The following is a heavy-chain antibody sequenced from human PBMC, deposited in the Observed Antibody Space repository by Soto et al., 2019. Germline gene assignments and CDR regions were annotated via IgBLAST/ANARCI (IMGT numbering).Heavy chain of an antibody. V-gene: IGHV2-5*02. CDR1: GFSLSTSGVG. J-gene: IGHJ4*02. CDR2: IYWDDDK. CDR3: TRRLANRGIYFFDY. D-gene: IGHD2-15*01. Sequence: SGPTLVNPTQTLTLTCTLSGFSLSTSGVGVGWIRQPPGKALEWLALIYWDDDKRYSPSLKSRLIITKDTSKNHVVLTMTNMDPVDTATYYCTRRLANRGIYFFDYWGQGTLVTVSS.